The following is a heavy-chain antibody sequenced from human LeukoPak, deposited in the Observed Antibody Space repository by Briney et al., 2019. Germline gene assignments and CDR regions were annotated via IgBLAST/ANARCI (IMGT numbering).Heavy chain of an antibody. CDR1: GFTFSNYA. J-gene: IGHJ4*02. CDR2: IYYSGST. CDR3: ARQSAGDFDY. Sequence: GSLRLSCAASGFTFSNYAMSWVRQPPGKGLEWIGSIYYSGSTYYNPSLKSRVTISVDTSKNQFSLKLSSVTAADTAVYYCARQSAGDFDYWGQGTLVTVSS. D-gene: IGHD6-13*01. V-gene: IGHV4-39*01.